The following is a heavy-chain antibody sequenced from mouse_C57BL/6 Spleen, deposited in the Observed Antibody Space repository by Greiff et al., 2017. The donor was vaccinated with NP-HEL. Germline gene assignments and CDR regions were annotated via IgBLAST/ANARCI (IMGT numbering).Heavy chain of an antibody. CDR1: GFTFSDYG. J-gene: IGHJ3*01. CDR3: ARGGDYDWAY. Sequence: EVKLVESGGGLVKPGGSLKLSCAASGFTFSDYGMHWVRQAPEKGLEWVAYISSGSSTIYYADTVKGRFTISRDNAKNTLFLQMTSLRSEDTAMYYCARGGDYDWAYWGQGTLVTVSA. D-gene: IGHD2-4*01. V-gene: IGHV5-17*01. CDR2: ISSGSSTI.